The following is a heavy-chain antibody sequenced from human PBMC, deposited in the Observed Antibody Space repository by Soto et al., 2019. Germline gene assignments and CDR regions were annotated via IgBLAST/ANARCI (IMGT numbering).Heavy chain of an antibody. CDR1: GFTVSSNY. J-gene: IGHJ3*02. D-gene: IGHD3-22*01. Sequence: EVQLVESGGGLVQPGGSLRLSCAASGFTVSSNYMSWVRQAPGKGLEWVSVIYSGGSTSYADSVRGRFTISRDNSKNTLYLQMNSLRAEDTAVYCCARGGRMYFYDATDAFDIWGQGTMVTVSS. CDR2: IYSGGST. V-gene: IGHV3-66*01. CDR3: ARGGRMYFYDATDAFDI.